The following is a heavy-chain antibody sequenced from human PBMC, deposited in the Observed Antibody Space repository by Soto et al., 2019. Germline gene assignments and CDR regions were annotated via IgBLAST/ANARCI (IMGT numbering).Heavy chain of an antibody. CDR1: GYTFTNYA. J-gene: IGHJ6*02. CDR3: ARTVGYYYGIDV. D-gene: IGHD4-17*01. CDR2: INTGNGNT. Sequence: ASVKVSCKASGYTFTNYAMHWMRQAPGQRLEWMGWINTGNGNTKYSQKFQGRVTITRDTSASTAYMELSSLRSEDTAVYYCARTVGYYYGIDVWGQGTTVTVS. V-gene: IGHV1-3*04.